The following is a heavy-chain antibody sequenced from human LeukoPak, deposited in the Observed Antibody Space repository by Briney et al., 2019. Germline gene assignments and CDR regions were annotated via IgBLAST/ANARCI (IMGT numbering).Heavy chain of an antibody. Sequence: ASVKVSCKASGYIFTSYDINWVRQATGQGLEWMGWMNPNSGNTGYAQKFQGRVTMTRNTSISTAYMELSSLRSEDTAVYYCARGRGIAARSRYYFDYWGQGTLVTVSS. D-gene: IGHD6-6*01. J-gene: IGHJ4*02. CDR2: MNPNSGNT. CDR1: GYIFTSYD. CDR3: ARGRGIAARSRYYFDY. V-gene: IGHV1-8*01.